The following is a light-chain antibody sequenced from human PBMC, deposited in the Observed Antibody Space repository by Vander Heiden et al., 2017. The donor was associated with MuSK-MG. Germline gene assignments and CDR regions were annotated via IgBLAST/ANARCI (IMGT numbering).Light chain of an antibody. Sequence: EIVLTQSPDTLSLSPGERATLSCRASQSVGSNLAWYQQKPGQAPRLLFYDISTRATGIPARFSGSGSGTDFTLSISRLEPEDFAVYYCQQDGYSPETFGQGTKVEIK. V-gene: IGKV3-20*01. CDR1: QSVGSN. J-gene: IGKJ1*01. CDR2: DIS. CDR3: QQDGYSPET.